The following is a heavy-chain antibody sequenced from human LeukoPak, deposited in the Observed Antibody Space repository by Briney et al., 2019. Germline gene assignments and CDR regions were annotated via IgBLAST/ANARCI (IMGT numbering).Heavy chain of an antibody. CDR3: ARTLAGKGNAFDI. V-gene: IGHV3-21*01. J-gene: IGHJ3*02. CDR2: ISSSSSYI. Sequence: GGSLRLSCAASGFTFSSYSMNWVRQAPGKGLEWVSSISSSSSYIYYADSVKGRFTISRDNAKNSLYLQMNSLRAEDTAVYYCARTLAGKGNAFDIWGPGTMVTVSS. D-gene: IGHD6-19*01. CDR1: GFTFSSYS.